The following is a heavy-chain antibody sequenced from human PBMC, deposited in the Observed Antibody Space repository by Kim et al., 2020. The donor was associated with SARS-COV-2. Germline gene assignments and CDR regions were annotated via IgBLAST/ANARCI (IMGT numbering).Heavy chain of an antibody. CDR2: ISSSSSYI. D-gene: IGHD2-2*01. J-gene: IGHJ6*02. CDR3: ASAGYCSSTSCYYYYYGMDV. CDR1: GFTFSSYS. Sequence: GGSLRLSCAASGFTFSSYSMNWVRQAPGKGLEWVSSISSSSSYIYYADSVKGRFTISRDNAKNSLYLQMNSLRAEDTAVYYCASAGYCSSTSCYYYYYGMDVWGQGTTVTVSS. V-gene: IGHV3-21*01.